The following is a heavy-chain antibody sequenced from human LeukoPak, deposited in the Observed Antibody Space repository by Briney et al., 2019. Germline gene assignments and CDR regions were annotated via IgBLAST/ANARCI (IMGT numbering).Heavy chain of an antibody. Sequence: GGSLRLSCAASGFTFSSYEMNWVRQAPGKGLEWVSYILNSGTTTFYADSVKGRFTIARDNAKNSLYLQMNSLRGEDTGVYYGARDPRDHWGQEILVTVSS. J-gene: IGHJ5*02. CDR3: ARDPRDH. CDR1: GFTFSSYE. V-gene: IGHV3-48*03. CDR2: ILNSGTTT.